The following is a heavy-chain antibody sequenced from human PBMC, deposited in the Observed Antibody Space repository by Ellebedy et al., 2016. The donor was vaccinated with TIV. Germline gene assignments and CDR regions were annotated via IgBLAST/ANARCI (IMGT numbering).Heavy chain of an antibody. Sequence: SETLSLTCTVSRDSTVSYYWSWIRQPPGRGLEWIGHIYYSGNTNYNPSLESRVTISVDTSKNQFSLNLKSVSAEDTAVYYCARAMGGGWGPVYYWGQGSLVTVSS. V-gene: IGHV4-59*01. D-gene: IGHD6-19*01. CDR3: ARAMGGGWGPVYY. CDR1: RDSTVSYY. J-gene: IGHJ4*02. CDR2: IYYSGNT.